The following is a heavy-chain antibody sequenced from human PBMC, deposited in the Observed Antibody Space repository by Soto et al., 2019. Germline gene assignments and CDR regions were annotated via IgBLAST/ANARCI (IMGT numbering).Heavy chain of an antibody. CDR2: ISYDGSNK. Sequence: QVQLVESGGGVVQPGRSLRLSCAASGFTFSSYAMHWVRQAPGKGLEWVAVISYDGSNKYYADSVKGRFTISRDNSKNTLYLHMNSLRAEDTAVYYCARGPLTIFGVVIPPPLVDYWGQGTLVTVSS. J-gene: IGHJ4*02. CDR3: ARGPLTIFGVVIPPPLVDY. V-gene: IGHV3-30-3*01. D-gene: IGHD3-3*01. CDR1: GFTFSSYA.